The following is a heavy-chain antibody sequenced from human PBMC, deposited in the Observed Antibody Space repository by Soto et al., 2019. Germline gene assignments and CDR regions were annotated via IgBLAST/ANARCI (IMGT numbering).Heavy chain of an antibody. CDR2: IYYSGST. V-gene: IGHV4-59*08. D-gene: IGHD2-2*01. J-gene: IGHJ6*02. CDR3: ARHVPYCSDTSHCAYGMDV. CDR1: CGSISSYY. Sequence: SETLSLTCTVSCGSISSYYWSWIRQPPGKGLEWIGYIYYSGSTNYNPSLKSRVTISVDTSKNQFSLKLSSVTAADTAVYYCARHVPYCSDTSHCAYGMDVWGQGTTVTVS.